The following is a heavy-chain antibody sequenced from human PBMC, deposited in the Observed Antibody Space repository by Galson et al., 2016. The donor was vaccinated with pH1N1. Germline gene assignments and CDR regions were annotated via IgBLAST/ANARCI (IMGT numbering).Heavy chain of an antibody. D-gene: IGHD4-17*01. Sequence: SETLSLTCTISTGSISGYYWTWIRQPPGKGLEWIGYTYYGGSTNYNPPLKSRLTISIDTSKNQFSLKLSSLTAADAAVYYCASGDYCDSLYWYFDVWGGGTLVTVSS. CDR3: ASGDYCDSLYWYFDV. V-gene: IGHV4-59*01. J-gene: IGHJ2*01. CDR1: TGSISGYY. CDR2: TYYGGST.